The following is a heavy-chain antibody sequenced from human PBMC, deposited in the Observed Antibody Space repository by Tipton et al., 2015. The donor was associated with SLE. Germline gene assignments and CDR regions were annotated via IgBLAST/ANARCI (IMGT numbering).Heavy chain of an antibody. Sequence: TLSLTCTVSGGSISSDSYYWSWIRQPAGKGLEWIGRIYSSGSANYNPSLRSRASISVDTSKNRFSLTLSSVTAADTAVYYCARVVVECISHSCYNFDSWGQGTLVTVSS. J-gene: IGHJ4*02. CDR3: ARVVVECISHSCYNFDS. V-gene: IGHV4-61*02. D-gene: IGHD5-12*01. CDR1: GGSISSDSYY. CDR2: IYSSGSA.